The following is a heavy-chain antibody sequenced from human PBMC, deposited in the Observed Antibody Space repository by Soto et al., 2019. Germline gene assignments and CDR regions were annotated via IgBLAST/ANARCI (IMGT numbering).Heavy chain of an antibody. D-gene: IGHD1-26*01. V-gene: IGHV3-48*03. CDR2: ISSSGSTI. CDR3: ARGRGSYVPFYYYYGMDV. J-gene: IGHJ6*02. Sequence: VGSLRLSCAASGFTFSSYEMNWVRQAPGKGLEWVSYISSSGSTIYYADSVKGRFTISRDNAKNSLYLQMNSLRAEDTAVYYCARGRGSYVPFYYYYGMDVWGQGTTVTVSS. CDR1: GFTFSSYE.